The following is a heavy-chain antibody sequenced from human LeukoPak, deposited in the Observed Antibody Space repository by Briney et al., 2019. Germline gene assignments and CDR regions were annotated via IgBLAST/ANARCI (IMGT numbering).Heavy chain of an antibody. CDR3: ARSAGATKAGNWFDP. J-gene: IGHJ5*02. Sequence: GESPKISCKGSGYSFTSYWIGWVRQLPGKGLEWMGIIYPGDSDTRYSPSFQGQVTISADKSISTAYLQWSSLKASDTAMYYCARSAGATKAGNWFDPWGQGTLVTVSS. CDR1: GYSFTSYW. CDR2: IYPGDSDT. V-gene: IGHV5-51*01. D-gene: IGHD1-26*01.